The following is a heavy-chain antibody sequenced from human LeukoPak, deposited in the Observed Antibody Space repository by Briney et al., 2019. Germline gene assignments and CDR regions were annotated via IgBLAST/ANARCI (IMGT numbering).Heavy chain of an antibody. J-gene: IGHJ5*02. CDR2: ISGAGDST. Sequence: GGSLRLSCAASGFTFSTYAMNWVRQASGKGLEWVSAISGAGDSTYYADAVKGRFTISRDNSKNTLYLQITSLRAEDTAVYHCAIGYSGSYGYWFDHWGQGTLVTVSS. CDR1: GFTFSTYA. V-gene: IGHV3-23*01. D-gene: IGHD1-26*01. CDR3: AIGYSGSYGYWFDH.